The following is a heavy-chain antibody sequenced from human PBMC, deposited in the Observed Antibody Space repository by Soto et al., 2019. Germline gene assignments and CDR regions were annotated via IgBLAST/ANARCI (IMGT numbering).Heavy chain of an antibody. J-gene: IGHJ6*02. D-gene: IGHD5-18*01. CDR3: ARVDTAMVTTPSYYYYYGMDV. CDR2: IYPGDSDT. Sequence: GESLKISCKGSGYSFASYWIGWVRQMPGKGPEWMGIIYPGDSDTRYSPSFQGQVTISADKSISTACLQWSSLKASDTAMYYCARVDTAMVTTPSYYYYYGMDVWGQGTTVTVSS. CDR1: GYSFASYW. V-gene: IGHV5-51*01.